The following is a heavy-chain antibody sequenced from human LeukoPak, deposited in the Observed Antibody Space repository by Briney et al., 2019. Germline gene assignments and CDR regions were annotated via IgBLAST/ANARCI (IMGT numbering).Heavy chain of an antibody. V-gene: IGHV4-30-2*01. D-gene: IGHD6-13*01. J-gene: IGHJ4*02. Sequence: PSQTLSLTCAVSGDSITSSGSSWSWIRQPLGKGLEWIGYIYHSGGAYYNPSLKSRVTISLDRSKNQLSLKLNSVTAADTAVYYCARDFIAQSPIPAYWGQGTLVSVSS. CDR1: GDSITSSGSS. CDR3: ARDFIAQSPIPAY. CDR2: IYHSGGA.